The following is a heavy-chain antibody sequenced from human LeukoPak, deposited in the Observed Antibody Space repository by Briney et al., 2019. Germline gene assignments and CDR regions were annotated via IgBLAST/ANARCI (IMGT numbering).Heavy chain of an antibody. D-gene: IGHD3-16*01. CDR3: ATGIMIPAGFDY. V-gene: IGHV1-24*01. J-gene: IGHJ4*02. Sequence: ASVRVSCKISGDTLSQLTIHWVRQAPGEGLEKMGRFDPEYGEKVFAQTFQGRVTMTGDTSTNTAYMELSSLRSEDTAVYYCATGIMIPAGFDYWGQGTLVTVSS. CDR1: GDTLSQLT. CDR2: FDPEYGEK.